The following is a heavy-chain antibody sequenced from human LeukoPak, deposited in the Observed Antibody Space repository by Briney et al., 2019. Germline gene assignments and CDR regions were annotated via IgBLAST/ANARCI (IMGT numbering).Heavy chain of an antibody. Sequence: GASVKVSCKASGGTFSSYAISWVRQAPGQGLEWMGGIIPIFGTANYAQKFQGRVTITADESTSTAYMELSSLRSEDTAVYYCAREGYSSSCLDYWGQGTLVTVSS. CDR2: IIPIFGTA. D-gene: IGHD6-13*01. CDR1: GGTFSSYA. CDR3: AREGYSSSCLDY. V-gene: IGHV1-69*13. J-gene: IGHJ4*02.